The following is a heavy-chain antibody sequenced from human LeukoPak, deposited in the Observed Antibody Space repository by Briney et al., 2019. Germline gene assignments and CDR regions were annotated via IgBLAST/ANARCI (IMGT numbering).Heavy chain of an antibody. V-gene: IGHV3-23*01. CDR3: ANSFYCSGGSCYDDY. CDR2: ISGRGGST. D-gene: IGHD2-15*01. Sequence: PGGSLRLSCAASGFTFSSYAMSWVRQAPGKGLEWVSAISGRGGSTYYADSVKGRFTISRDNSKNTLYLQMNSLRAEDTAVYYCANSFYCSGGSCYDDYWGQGTLVTVSS. CDR1: GFTFSSYA. J-gene: IGHJ4*02.